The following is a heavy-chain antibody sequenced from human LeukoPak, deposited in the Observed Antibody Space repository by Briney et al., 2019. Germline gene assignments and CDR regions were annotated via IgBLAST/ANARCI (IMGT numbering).Heavy chain of an antibody. D-gene: IGHD5-18*01. J-gene: IGHJ4*02. CDR3: ASAGAAMVTN. CDR1: GGTFSSYA. CDR2: IIPIFGTA. Sequence: GASVKVPCKASGGTFSSYAISWVRQAPGQGLEWMGRIIPIFGTANYAQKFQGRVTITADKSTSTAYMELSSLRSEDTAVYYCASAGAAMVTNWGQGTLVTVSS. V-gene: IGHV1-69*06.